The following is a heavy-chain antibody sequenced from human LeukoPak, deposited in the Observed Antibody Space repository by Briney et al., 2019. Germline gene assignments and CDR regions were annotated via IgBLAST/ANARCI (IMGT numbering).Heavy chain of an antibody. CDR3: ARGAPYDFWSGYYTGRRYMDV. CDR2: INHSGST. V-gene: IGHV4-34*01. CDR1: GGSFSGYY. D-gene: IGHD3-3*01. Sequence: SETLSLTCAVYGGSFSGYYWSWIRQPPGKGLEWIGEINHSGSTNYNPSLKSRVTISVDTSKNQFSLKLSSVTAADTAVYYCARGAPYDFWSGYYTGRRYMDVWGKGTTVTVSS. J-gene: IGHJ6*03.